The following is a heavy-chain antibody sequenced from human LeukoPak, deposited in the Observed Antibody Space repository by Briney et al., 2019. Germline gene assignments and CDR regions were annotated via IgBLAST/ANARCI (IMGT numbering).Heavy chain of an antibody. CDR1: GFTFSSYW. J-gene: IGHJ3*02. CDR2: IKQDGSEK. D-gene: IGHD3-22*01. Sequence: GGSLRLSCAASGFTFSSYWMSWVRQAPGKGLEWVANIKQDGSEKYYVDSVKGRFTISRDNAKNSLYLQMNSLRAEDTAVYYCARHGAYYYDSSGYEGAFDIWGQGTMVTVSS. CDR3: ARHGAYYYDSSGYEGAFDI. V-gene: IGHV3-7*01.